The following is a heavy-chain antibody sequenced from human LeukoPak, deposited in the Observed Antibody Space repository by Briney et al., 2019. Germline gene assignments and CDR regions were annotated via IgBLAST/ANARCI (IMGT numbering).Heavy chain of an antibody. CDR2: INPGSGAT. D-gene: IGHD3-16*01. CDR3: ARGRRILGGPENAGDFFDY. J-gene: IGHJ4*01. CDR1: GYAFTRHY. Sequence: ASVKVSCKASGYAFTRHYMNWVRQAPGQGLEWMGKINPGSGATGYAQKFQGRVTMTRDTSIGSGYMELTGLESDDTAVYYCARGRRILGGPENAGDFFDYWGQGSLVTVSS. V-gene: IGHV1-46*01.